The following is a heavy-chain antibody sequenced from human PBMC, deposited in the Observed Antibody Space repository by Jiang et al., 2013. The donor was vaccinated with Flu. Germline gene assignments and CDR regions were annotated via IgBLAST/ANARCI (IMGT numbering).Heavy chain of an antibody. J-gene: IGHJ4*02. V-gene: IGHV1-3*01. CDR3: ARGSVRYFDWSLDY. CDR1: GYTLPSYG. Sequence: SVKVSCKASGYTLPSYGMHWVRQAPGQRLEWMGWINAGNGNTKYSQKFQGKVTITRDTSASTAYMDLSSLRSEDTAVYYCARGSVRYFDWSLDYWGQGTLV. CDR2: INAGNGNT. D-gene: IGHD3-9*01.